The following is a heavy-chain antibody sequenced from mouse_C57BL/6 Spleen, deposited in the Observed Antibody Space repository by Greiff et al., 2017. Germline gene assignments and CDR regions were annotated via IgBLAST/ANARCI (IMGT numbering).Heavy chain of an antibody. D-gene: IGHD2-3*01. V-gene: IGHV1-69*01. CDR1: GYTFTSYW. J-gene: IGHJ1*03. Sequence: QVQLQQSGAELVMPGASVKLSCKASGYTFTSYWMHWVKQRPGQGLEWIGEIDPSDSYTNYNQKFKGKSTLTVDKSSSTAYMQLSSLTSEDSAVYYCARGGYYPDWYFDVWGTGTTVTVSS. CDR3: ARGGYYPDWYFDV. CDR2: IDPSDSYT.